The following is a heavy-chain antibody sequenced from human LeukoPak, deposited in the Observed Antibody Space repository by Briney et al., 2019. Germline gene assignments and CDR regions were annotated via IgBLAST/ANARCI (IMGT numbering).Heavy chain of an antibody. CDR3: AREVSGDPWYNWFDP. D-gene: IGHD4-17*01. V-gene: IGHV3-74*01. CDR1: GFTFSSYW. CDR2: INSDGSST. J-gene: IGHJ5*02. Sequence: PGGSPRLSCAASGFTFSSYWMHWVRQAPGRGLVWVSRINSDGSSTRYADSVKGRFTISRDNAKNTLYLQMNSLRAEDTAVYYCAREVSGDPWYNWFDPWGQGTLVTVSS.